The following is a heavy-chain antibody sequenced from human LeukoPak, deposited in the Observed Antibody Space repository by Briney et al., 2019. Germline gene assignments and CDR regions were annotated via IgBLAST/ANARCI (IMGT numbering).Heavy chain of an antibody. V-gene: IGHV3-48*04. J-gene: IGHJ5*02. Sequence: TGGSLRLSCAASGFTFSSYSMNWVRQAPGKGLEWVSYISSSGSTIYYADSVKGRFTISRDNAKNSLYLQMNSLRAEDTAVYYCARDRVRAGRENWFDPWGQGTLVTVSS. CDR1: GFTFSSYS. CDR3: ARDRVRAGRENWFDP. D-gene: IGHD1-1*01. CDR2: ISSSGSTI.